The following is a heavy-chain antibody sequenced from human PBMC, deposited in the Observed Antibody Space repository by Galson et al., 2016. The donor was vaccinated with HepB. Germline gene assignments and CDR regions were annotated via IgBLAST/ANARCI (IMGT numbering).Heavy chain of an antibody. J-gene: IGHJ6*02. CDR1: GFPVTDLS. D-gene: IGHD3-10*01. Sequence: SVKVSCKVSGFPVTDLSIHWVRQAPGKGLEWMGGFELEDGETVHAQKFQGRVALTTDTSTSTAYMELRSLRSDDTAVYYCARWGTMVRGVMKYHYGMDVWGQGTTVTVSS. V-gene: IGHV1-24*01. CDR3: ARWGTMVRGVMKYHYGMDV. CDR2: FELEDGET.